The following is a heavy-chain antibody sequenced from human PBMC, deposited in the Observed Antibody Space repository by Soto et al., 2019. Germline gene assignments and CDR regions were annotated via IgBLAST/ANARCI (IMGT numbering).Heavy chain of an antibody. J-gene: IGHJ4*02. CDR3: ARGHWSDRFLN. V-gene: IGHV4-34*02. Sequence: QVRLQQWGAGLLKPTETLSLTGAVYGESFNGYKWSWIRQPPGTGLEWIGEVSHDGRAHYNPSLAGRVTISMHTAKNQFSLILNSVTAADTSVYYCARGHWSDRFLNWGQGALVTVS. D-gene: IGHD2-8*02. CDR1: GESFNGYK. CDR2: VSHDGRA.